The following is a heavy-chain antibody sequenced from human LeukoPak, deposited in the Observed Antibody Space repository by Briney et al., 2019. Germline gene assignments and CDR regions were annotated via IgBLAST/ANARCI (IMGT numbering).Heavy chain of an antibody. CDR2: IYTSGST. D-gene: IGHD6-19*01. Sequence: KSSETLSLTCTVSGGSISSYYWSWIRQPAGKGLEWIGRIYTSGSTNYNPSLKSRVTMSVDTSKNQFSLKLSSVTAADTAVYYCARVVAVAGIGNWFDPWGQGTLVTVSS. CDR3: ARVVAVAGIGNWFDP. CDR1: GGSISSYY. V-gene: IGHV4-4*07. J-gene: IGHJ5*02.